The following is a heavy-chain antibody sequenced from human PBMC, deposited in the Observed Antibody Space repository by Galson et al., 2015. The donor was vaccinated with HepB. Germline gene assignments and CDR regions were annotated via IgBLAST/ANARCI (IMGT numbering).Heavy chain of an antibody. D-gene: IGHD7-27*01. CDR3: ARDQVTGDLGPFDY. CDR1: GYTFTGYY. Sequence: SVKVSCKASGYTFTGYYMHWVRQAPGQGLEWMGWINPNSGGTNYAQKFQGRVTMTRDTSISTAYMELSRLRSDDTAVYYCARDQVTGDLGPFDYWGQGTLVTVSS. V-gene: IGHV1-2*02. CDR2: INPNSGGT. J-gene: IGHJ4*02.